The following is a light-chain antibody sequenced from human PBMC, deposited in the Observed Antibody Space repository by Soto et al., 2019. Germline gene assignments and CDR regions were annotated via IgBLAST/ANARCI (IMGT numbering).Light chain of an antibody. CDR2: AAS. CDR3: QQLNSYPLT. Sequence: DIQLTQSPSFLSASVADRVTITCRASQGISSYLAWYQQKPGKAPKLLIYAASTLQSGVPSRFSGSGSGTEFTLTISSLQPEDFAIYYCQQLNSYPLTFGGGTKVEIK. V-gene: IGKV1-9*01. CDR1: QGISSY. J-gene: IGKJ4*01.